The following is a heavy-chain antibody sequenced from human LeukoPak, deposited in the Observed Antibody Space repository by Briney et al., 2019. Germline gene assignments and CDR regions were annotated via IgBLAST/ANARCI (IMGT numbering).Heavy chain of an antibody. CDR2: INPNSGGT. CDR3: AREVSERYDFWSGYFDY. D-gene: IGHD3-3*01. Sequence: ASVKVSCKASGYTFTGYYMHWVRQAPGQGLEWMGWINPNSGGTNYAQKFQGRVTMTRDTSISTAYMELNRLRSDDTAVYHCAREVSERYDFWSGYFDYWGQGTLVTVSS. V-gene: IGHV1-2*02. CDR1: GYTFTGYY. J-gene: IGHJ4*02.